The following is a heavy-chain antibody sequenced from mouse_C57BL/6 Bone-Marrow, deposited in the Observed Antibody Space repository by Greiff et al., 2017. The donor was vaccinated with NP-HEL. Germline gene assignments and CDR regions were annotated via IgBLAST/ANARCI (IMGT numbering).Heavy chain of an antibody. CDR2: IYPGSGST. J-gene: IGHJ2*01. CDR3: ATPLTGGGC. Sequence: QVQLQQPGAELVKPGASVKLSCKASGYTFTSYWINWVKQRPGQGLEWIGEIYPGSGSTYYNEKFKSKATLTVDTSYSTAYMQLSSLTSEDAAIYYCATPLTGGGCWGQGTTLTVST. V-gene: IGHV1-55*01. D-gene: IGHD4-1*01. CDR1: GYTFTSYW.